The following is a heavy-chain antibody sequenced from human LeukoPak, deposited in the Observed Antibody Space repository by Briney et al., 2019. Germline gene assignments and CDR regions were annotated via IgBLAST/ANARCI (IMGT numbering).Heavy chain of an antibody. V-gene: IGHV3-33*01. D-gene: IGHD5/OR15-5a*01. CDR2: IWYDGSRK. CDR1: GLTFSNYD. J-gene: IGHJ4*02. CDR3: ARDRSSRVYDF. Sequence: GGSLRLSCVACGLTFSNYDMHWVRQAPGKGLEWVAVIWYDGSRKYYAGSVKGRFSISRDNSKNTLYLQMNSLRAEDTAVYYCARDRSSRVYDFWGQGILVTVSS.